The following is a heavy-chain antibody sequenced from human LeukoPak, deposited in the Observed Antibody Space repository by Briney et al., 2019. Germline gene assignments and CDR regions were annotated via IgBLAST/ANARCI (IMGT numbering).Heavy chain of an antibody. CDR1: GFTFSGNW. Sequence: GGSLRLSCVASGFTFSGNWMHWVRQVPGKGLVWVSRINTDGSYIGYADSVKGRFTMSRDNSKNTLYLQMNSLRAEDTAVYYCASTQVHDYGDYVGYWGQGTLVTVSS. V-gene: IGHV3-74*01. D-gene: IGHD4-17*01. J-gene: IGHJ4*02. CDR2: INTDGSYI. CDR3: ASTQVHDYGDYVGY.